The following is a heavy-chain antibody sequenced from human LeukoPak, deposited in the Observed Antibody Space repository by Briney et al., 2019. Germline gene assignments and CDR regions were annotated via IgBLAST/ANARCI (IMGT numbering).Heavy chain of an antibody. D-gene: IGHD6-19*01. J-gene: IGHJ4*02. Sequence: SETLSLTCTVSGGSISSGGYYWSWIRQHPGKGLEWIGYIYYSGSTYYNPSLKSRVTISVDTSKNQFSLTLSSVTAADTAVYYCARSTGYSSGWHRADYWGQGTLVTVSS. CDR1: GGSISSGGYY. CDR3: ARSTGYSSGWHRADY. V-gene: IGHV4-31*03. CDR2: IYYSGST.